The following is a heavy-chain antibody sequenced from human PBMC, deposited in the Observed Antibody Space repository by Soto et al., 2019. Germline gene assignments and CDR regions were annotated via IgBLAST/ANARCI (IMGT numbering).Heavy chain of an antibody. V-gene: IGHV1-69*11. CDR3: ARWPQPRYTADPYAVGV. CDR1: GGTFSSSG. Sequence: QVHLVQSGTEVKKPGSSVKVSCKASGGTFSSSGFSWVRQAPGQGLEWMGMIVPSLDTTNYAQKFQARVTITADEVTSTAYMELRSLRSEDTDVYYCARWPQPRYTADPYAVGVWGQGTRVIFSS. D-gene: IGHD3-16*02. CDR2: IVPSLDTT. J-gene: IGHJ6*02.